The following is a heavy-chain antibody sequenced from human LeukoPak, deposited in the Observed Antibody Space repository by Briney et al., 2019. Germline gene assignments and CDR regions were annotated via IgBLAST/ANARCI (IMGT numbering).Heavy chain of an antibody. CDR2: IHYDGRA. CDR1: GGSISSANHC. CDR3: AREVITQGDSDGFDL. Sequence: PSQTLSLTCTVSGGSISSANHCWSWVRQSPGEGLEWIGYIHYDGRAHYNPPLKSRVSMSLDMSKNQFSLSLSSVTAADTAIYCAREVITQGDSDGFDLWGQGTMVSVSS. D-gene: IGHD2-21*01. V-gene: IGHV4-30-4*08. J-gene: IGHJ3*01.